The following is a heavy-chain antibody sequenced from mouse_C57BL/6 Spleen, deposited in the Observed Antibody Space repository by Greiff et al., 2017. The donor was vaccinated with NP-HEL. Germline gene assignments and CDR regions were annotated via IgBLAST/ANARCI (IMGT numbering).Heavy chain of an antibody. CDR3: ARSFIYYYGSSYDFAY. D-gene: IGHD1-1*01. CDR1: GYTFTSYG. Sequence: QVQLKESGAELARPGASVKLSCKASGYTFTSYGISWVKQRTGQGLEWIGEIYPRSGNTYYNEKFKGKATLPADKSSSTAYMELRSLTSEDSAVYFCARSFIYYYGSSYDFAYWGQGTLVTVSA. CDR2: IYPRSGNT. J-gene: IGHJ3*01. V-gene: IGHV1-81*01.